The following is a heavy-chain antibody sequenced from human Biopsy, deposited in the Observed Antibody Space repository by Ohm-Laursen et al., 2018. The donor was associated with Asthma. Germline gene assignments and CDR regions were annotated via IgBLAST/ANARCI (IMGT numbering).Heavy chain of an antibody. CDR1: GFTFTDYW. Sequence: SLRLSCAASGFTFTDYWMHWVRQAPGKGLVWVSRINVEGTTANYADSVKGRFTISRDNAKNTLYLQMNSLRAEDTAVYYCARTFHFWSPYHAEHYQLWGQGTLVTVSP. CDR3: ARTFHFWSPYHAEHYQL. CDR2: INVEGTTA. J-gene: IGHJ1*01. D-gene: IGHD3-3*02. V-gene: IGHV3-74*01.